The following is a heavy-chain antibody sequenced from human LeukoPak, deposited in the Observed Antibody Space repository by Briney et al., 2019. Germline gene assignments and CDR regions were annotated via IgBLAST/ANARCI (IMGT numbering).Heavy chain of an antibody. Sequence: GGSLRLSCGASGCVFDDFGMTWARQVPGKGIEWVSGINWNGDSAGYADSVTGRFTISRDNAKNYVYLQMNSLRDEDTALYYCAREYIVAVVNGGVNSFYYYMDVWGKGTTVTVSS. J-gene: IGHJ6*03. D-gene: IGHD2-15*01. CDR1: GCVFDDFG. CDR2: INWNGDSA. CDR3: AREYIVAVVNGGVNSFYYYMDV. V-gene: IGHV3-20*04.